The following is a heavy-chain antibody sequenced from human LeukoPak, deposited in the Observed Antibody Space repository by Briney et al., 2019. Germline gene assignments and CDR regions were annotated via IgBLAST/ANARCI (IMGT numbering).Heavy chain of an antibody. CDR2: IIPIFGTA. D-gene: IGHD2-15*01. CDR1: GGTFSSYA. CDR3: ASVVVAGPYYYYMDV. V-gene: IGHV1-69*05. Sequence: GASVKVSCKASGGTFSSYAISWVRQAPGQGLEWMGGIIPIFGTANYAQKFQGRVTITTDESTSTAYMELSSLRSEDTAVYYCASVVVAGPYYYYMDVWGKGTTVTVSS. J-gene: IGHJ6*03.